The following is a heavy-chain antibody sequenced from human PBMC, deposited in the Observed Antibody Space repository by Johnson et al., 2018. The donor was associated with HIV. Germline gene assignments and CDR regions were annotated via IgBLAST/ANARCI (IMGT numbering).Heavy chain of an antibody. CDR2: IKSKTDGGTT. CDR1: GFRFNYYW. J-gene: IGHJ3*02. D-gene: IGHD2-2*01. Sequence: VQLVESGGGLVQPGGSLRLSCAASGFRFNYYWMSWVRQAPGKGLEWVGRIKSKTDGGTTDYAAPVKGRFTISRDNSKNTLYLQMNSLRAEDTALYYCARDRAPWRYCSSISCPGDAFDIWGQGTMVTVSS. CDR3: ARDRAPWRYCSSISCPGDAFDI. V-gene: IGHV3-15*01.